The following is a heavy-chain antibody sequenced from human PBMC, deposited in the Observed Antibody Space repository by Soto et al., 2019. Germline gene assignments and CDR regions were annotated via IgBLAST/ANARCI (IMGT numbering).Heavy chain of an antibody. V-gene: IGHV5-51*01. D-gene: IGHD3-3*01. J-gene: IGHJ6*02. CDR3: ARQGYYDFSRGMDV. CDR2: ISRGDSNT. CDR1: GYSFTSYW. Sequence: GESLKISCKGSGYSFTSYWIGWLRQMPGKGLEWMGIISRGDSNTRYSPSFQGQVTTSDNKASTTSYQQSSSMKASDTAMYYCARQGYYDFSRGMDVWGQGTTVTVSS.